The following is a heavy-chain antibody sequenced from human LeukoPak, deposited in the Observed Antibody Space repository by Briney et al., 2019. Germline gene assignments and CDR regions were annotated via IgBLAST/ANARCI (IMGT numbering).Heavy chain of an antibody. Sequence: SETLSLTCTVSGGSISSHYWSWLRQPPGKGLEWIGYIYYSGSTNYNPSLKSRVTISVDTSKNQFSLKLSSVTAADTAVYYCARDVGNWFDPWGQGTLVTVSS. D-gene: IGHD2-15*01. V-gene: IGHV4-59*11. J-gene: IGHJ5*02. CDR1: GGSISSHY. CDR3: ARDVGNWFDP. CDR2: IYYSGST.